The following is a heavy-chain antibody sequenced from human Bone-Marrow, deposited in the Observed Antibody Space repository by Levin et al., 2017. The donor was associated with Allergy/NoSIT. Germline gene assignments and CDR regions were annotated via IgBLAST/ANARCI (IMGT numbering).Heavy chain of an antibody. CDR2: TYYRSKWYN. CDR1: GDSVSSNSAA. J-gene: IGHJ2*01. V-gene: IGHV6-1*01. Sequence: LRLSCAISGDSVSSNSAAWNWIRQSPSRGLEWLGRTYYRSKWYNDYAVSVKSRITINPDTSKNQFSLQLNSVTPEDTAVYYCARDLRDVEMATISGWYFDLWGRGTLVTVSS. CDR3: ARDLRDVEMATISGWYFDL. D-gene: IGHD5-24*01.